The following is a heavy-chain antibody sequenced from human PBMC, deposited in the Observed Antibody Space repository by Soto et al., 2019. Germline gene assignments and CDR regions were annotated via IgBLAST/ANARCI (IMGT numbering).Heavy chain of an antibody. CDR1: GLTFSSYA. CDR3: AKNTGAGFGDTRDY. Sequence: DVQLLESGGGLVQPGESLRLSCAASGLTFSSYAMSWVRQAPGKGLEWVSAISGSGGSTYYADSVKGRFTISRDNSKNTLYLQLTSLRAEDTAIYYCAKNTGAGFGDTRDYWGQGTLVSVSS. CDR2: ISGSGGST. J-gene: IGHJ4*02. D-gene: IGHD3-10*01. V-gene: IGHV3-23*01.